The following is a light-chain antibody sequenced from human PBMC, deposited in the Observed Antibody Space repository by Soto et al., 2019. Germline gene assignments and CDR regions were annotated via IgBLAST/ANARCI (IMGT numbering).Light chain of an antibody. J-gene: IGKJ4*01. CDR2: LGS. V-gene: IGKV2-28*01. CDR1: QSLLHSDGYNY. Sequence: DVVMTQSPLSLPVTPGEPASISCRSSQSLLHSDGYNYLDWFLQRPGQSPQVLLYLGSNRAPGVHDRFSGSGLGTDFTLKISRVEAEDVGVYYCMQALQTPLTFGGGTKVEIK. CDR3: MQALQTPLT.